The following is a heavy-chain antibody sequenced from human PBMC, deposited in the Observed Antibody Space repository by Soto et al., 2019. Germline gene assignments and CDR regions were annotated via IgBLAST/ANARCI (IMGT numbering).Heavy chain of an antibody. CDR2: ISSSGSTI. CDR3: ASDQGRAYYYYGMDV. CDR1: GFTFSSYE. V-gene: IGHV3-48*03. J-gene: IGHJ6*02. Sequence: EVQLVESGGGVVQPGGSLRLSCAASGFTFSSYEMNWVRQAPGKGLEWVSYISSSGSTIYYADSVKGRFTISRDNAKNSLYLQMNSLRAEDTAVYYCASDQGRAYYYYGMDVWGQGTTVTVSS.